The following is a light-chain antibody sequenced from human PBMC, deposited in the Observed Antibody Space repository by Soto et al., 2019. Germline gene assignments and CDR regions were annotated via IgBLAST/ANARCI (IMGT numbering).Light chain of an antibody. Sequence: DIQMTQSPSSLSASVGDRVTITCRASQSVDSYLNWYQQKPGKAPNLLIYSASRLKSGVPSRFSGSGSGTDFTLTISSLQPEDFATYYCQQTYTMPITFGQGTRLEIK. CDR1: QSVDSY. V-gene: IGKV1-39*01. J-gene: IGKJ5*01. CDR3: QQTYTMPIT. CDR2: SAS.